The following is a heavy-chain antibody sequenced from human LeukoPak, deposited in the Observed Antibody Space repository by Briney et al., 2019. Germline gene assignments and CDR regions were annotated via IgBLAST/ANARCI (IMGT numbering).Heavy chain of an antibody. Sequence: GGSLRLSCAASGFTFSSYWMNWLRQAPGKGLEWVANVKQDGSEKYYVDSVKGRFAISRDNAKNSLYLQMNSLRAEDTAVYYCAKEGAYSILTHDSWGQGALVTVSS. CDR1: GFTFSSYW. CDR2: VKQDGSEK. V-gene: IGHV3-7*01. D-gene: IGHD2-15*01. CDR3: AKEGAYSILTHDS. J-gene: IGHJ5*01.